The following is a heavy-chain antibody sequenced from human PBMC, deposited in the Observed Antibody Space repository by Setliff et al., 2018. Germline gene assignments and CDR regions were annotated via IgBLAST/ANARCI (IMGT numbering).Heavy chain of an antibody. Sequence: SETLSLTCTVSGGSISGYYWTWIRQPAGKGLEWIGRMYGNSNYNPSLKSRVTMSIDTSKNKFSLKLSSVTAADTAMYYCARGGERYYSASWGQGTLVTVSS. CDR2: MYGNS. J-gene: IGHJ4*02. CDR3: ARGGERYYSAS. D-gene: IGHD1-20*01. CDR1: GGSISGYY. V-gene: IGHV4-4*07.